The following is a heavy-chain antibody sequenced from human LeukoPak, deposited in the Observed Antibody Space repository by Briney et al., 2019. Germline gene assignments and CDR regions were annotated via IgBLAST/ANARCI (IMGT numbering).Heavy chain of an antibody. CDR2: IYYSGST. CDR3: ARDYYDSSGIDAFDI. V-gene: IGHV4-59*01. D-gene: IGHD3-22*01. CDR1: GGSISSYY. Sequence: KPSETLSLTCTVSGGSISSYYWSWIRQPPGKGLEWIGYIYYSGSTNYNPSLKSRVTISVDTSKNQFSLKLSSVTAAGTAVYYCARDYYDSSGIDAFDIWGQGTIVTVSS. J-gene: IGHJ3*02.